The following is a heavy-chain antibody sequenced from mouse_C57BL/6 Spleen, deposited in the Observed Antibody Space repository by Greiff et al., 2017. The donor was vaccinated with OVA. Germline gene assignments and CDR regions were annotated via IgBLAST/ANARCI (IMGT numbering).Heavy chain of an antibody. D-gene: IGHD1-1*01. J-gene: IGHJ2*01. V-gene: IGHV1-50*01. Sequence: QVQLQQSGAELVKPGASVKLSCKASGYTFTSYWMQWVKQRPGQGLEWIGEIDPSDSYTNYNQKFKGKATLTVDTSSSTAYMQLSSLTSEDSAVYYCARRGTVVGGDYWGQGTTLTVSS. CDR1: GYTFTSYW. CDR2: IDPSDSYT. CDR3: ARRGTVVGGDY.